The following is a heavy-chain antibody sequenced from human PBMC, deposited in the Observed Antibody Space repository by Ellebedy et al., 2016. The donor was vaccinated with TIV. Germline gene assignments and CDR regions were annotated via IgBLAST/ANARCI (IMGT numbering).Heavy chain of an antibody. CDR1: GGSFSGYY. J-gene: IGHJ6*03. Sequence: GSLRLXXAVYGGSFSGYYWSWIRQPPGKGLEWIGEINHSGSTNYNPSLKSRVTISVDTSKNQFSLKLSSATAADTAVYYCARGVRYCSSTSCYTVYYYMDVWGKGTTVTVSS. D-gene: IGHD2-2*02. CDR3: ARGVRYCSSTSCYTVYYYMDV. V-gene: IGHV4-34*01. CDR2: INHSGST.